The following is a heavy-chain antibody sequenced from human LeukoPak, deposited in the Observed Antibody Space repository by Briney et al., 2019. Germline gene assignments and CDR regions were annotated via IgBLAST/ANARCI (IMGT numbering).Heavy chain of an antibody. V-gene: IGHV4-59*12. CDR3: ASGLYEVLFPYRGEYLHH. D-gene: IGHD2-21*01. J-gene: IGHJ1*01. Sequence: IPSETLSLTCTVSGGSISSYYWSWIRQPPGKGLEWIGYIYHSGSTYYNPSLKSRVTISVDRSKNQFSLKLSSVTAADTAVYYCASGLYEVLFPYRGEYLHHWGQGTLVIVSS. CDR1: GGSISSYY. CDR2: IYHSGST.